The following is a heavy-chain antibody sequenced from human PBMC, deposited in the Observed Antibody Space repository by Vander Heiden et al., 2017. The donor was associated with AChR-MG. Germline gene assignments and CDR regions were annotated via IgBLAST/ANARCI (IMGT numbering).Heavy chain of an antibody. V-gene: IGHV1-2*02. Sequence: QVQLVQSGAEVKKPGASVKVSCKASGYTFTGYYMHWVRQAPGQGLEWMGWSNPNSGGTNYAQKFQGRVTMTRDTSISTAYMELSRLRSDDTAVYYCARVAHVVVPAAIPYYFDYWGHGTLVTVSS. D-gene: IGHD2-2*01. CDR3: ARVAHVVVPAAIPYYFDY. CDR1: GYTFTGYY. J-gene: IGHJ4*01. CDR2: SNPNSGGT.